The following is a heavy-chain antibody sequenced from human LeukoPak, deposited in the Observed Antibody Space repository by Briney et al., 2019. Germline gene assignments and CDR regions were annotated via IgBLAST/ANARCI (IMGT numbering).Heavy chain of an antibody. J-gene: IGHJ4*02. Sequence: SETLSLTCAVSGGSISSGDYSWSWIRQPPGKGLEWIGYMYYSGSTYSNLSPKSRVTISVDTSKNQFSLKLSSVTAADTAVYYCARVQWHSGYDSKAYYFDYWGQGTLVTVSS. CDR3: ARVQWHSGYDSKAYYFDY. CDR2: MYYSGST. D-gene: IGHD5-12*01. V-gene: IGHV4-30-4*07. CDR1: GGSISSGDYS.